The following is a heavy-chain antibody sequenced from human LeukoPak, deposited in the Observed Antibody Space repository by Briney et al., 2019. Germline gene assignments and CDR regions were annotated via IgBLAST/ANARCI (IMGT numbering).Heavy chain of an antibody. CDR1: GFTFSSYW. V-gene: IGHV3-74*01. Sequence: GGSLRLSCAASGFTFSSYWMHWVRQAPGKGLVWVSRINSDGSSTSYADSVKGRFTISRDNAKNTLYLQMNSLRPEDTALYYCATDHCSSTSCYDAAYWGQGTLVTVSS. CDR2: INSDGSST. CDR3: ATDHCSSTSCYDAAY. D-gene: IGHD2-2*01. J-gene: IGHJ4*02.